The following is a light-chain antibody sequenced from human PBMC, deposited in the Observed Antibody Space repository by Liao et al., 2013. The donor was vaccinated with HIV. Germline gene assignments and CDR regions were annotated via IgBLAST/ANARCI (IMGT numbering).Light chain of an antibody. CDR2: QDS. J-gene: IGLJ2*01. CDR1: KLEDKF. V-gene: IGLV3-1*01. Sequence: SYELTQPPSVSVSPGQTASITCSGDKLEDKFVCWFQQKPGQSPVLVIYQDSKRPSGIPERFSGSNSGNTATLTISGTQAMDEADYYCQAWDSSTEDVIFGGGTKLTVL. CDR3: QAWDSSTEDVI.